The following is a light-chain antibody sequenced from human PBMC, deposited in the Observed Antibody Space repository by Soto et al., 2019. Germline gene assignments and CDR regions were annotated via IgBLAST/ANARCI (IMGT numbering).Light chain of an antibody. V-gene: IGLV2-14*03. Sequence: QSALTQPAFVSGSPGQSITISCTGTSSDVGGYNYVSWFQQHPGKAPKLMIFDVSNLPSGVSNRFSGSKSGNTASRTISGLQTEDEADYYCSSYTNFTSALVLFGGGTKLTVL. CDR1: SSDVGGYNY. CDR2: DVS. CDR3: SSYTNFTSALVL. J-gene: IGLJ2*01.